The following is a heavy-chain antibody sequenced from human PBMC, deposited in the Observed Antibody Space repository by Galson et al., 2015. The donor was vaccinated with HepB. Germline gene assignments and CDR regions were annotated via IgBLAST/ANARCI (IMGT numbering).Heavy chain of an antibody. CDR1: GGSISSYY. D-gene: IGHD3-10*01. CDR3: ARDRGMVRGVIIINYGMDV. J-gene: IGHJ6*02. Sequence: ETLSLTCTVSGGSISSYYWSWIRQPAGKGLEWIGRIYTSGSTNYNPSLKSRVTMSVDTSKNQFSLKLSSVTAADTAVYYCARDRGMVRGVIIINYGMDVWGQGTTVTVSS. V-gene: IGHV4-4*07. CDR2: IYTSGST.